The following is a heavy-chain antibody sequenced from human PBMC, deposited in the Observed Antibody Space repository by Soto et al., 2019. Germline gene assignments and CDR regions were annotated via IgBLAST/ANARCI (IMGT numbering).Heavy chain of an antibody. J-gene: IGHJ4*02. D-gene: IGHD3-3*01. CDR3: ASSDFWSGHEIDY. CDR1: GYSFTSYW. V-gene: IGHV5-51*01. Sequence: PGESLNISCKGSGYSFTSYWIGWVRQMPGKGLEWMGIIYPGDSDTRYSPSFQGQVTISADKSISTAYLQWSSLQASDTAMYYCASSDFWSGHEIDYWGQGTLVTVSS. CDR2: IYPGDSDT.